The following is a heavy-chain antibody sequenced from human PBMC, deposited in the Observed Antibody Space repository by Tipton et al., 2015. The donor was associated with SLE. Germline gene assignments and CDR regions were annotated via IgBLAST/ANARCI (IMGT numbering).Heavy chain of an antibody. Sequence: TLSLTCTVSGGSISSYDWGWIRQPPGKGLEWIGSFYHSGSTNYNPSLKSRVTISVDTSKNQFSLKLSSVTAADTAVYYCARHKGSGWYRGVFDYWGQGTLVTVSS. CDR2: FYHSGST. V-gene: IGHV4-39*07. CDR1: GGSISSYD. D-gene: IGHD6-19*01. J-gene: IGHJ4*02. CDR3: ARHKGSGWYRGVFDY.